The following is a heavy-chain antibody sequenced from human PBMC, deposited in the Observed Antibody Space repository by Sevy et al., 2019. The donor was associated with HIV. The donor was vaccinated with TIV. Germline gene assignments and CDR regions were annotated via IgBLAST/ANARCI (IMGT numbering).Heavy chain of an antibody. J-gene: IGHJ4*02. Sequence: GGSLRLSCAASGFTFSSYAMSWVRQAPGKGLEWVSPISGTGSITYYADSVRGRFTISRDNSNNILYLQMNSLRAEDTAEYFCAKGSHNTGWFPDYWGQGTLVTVSS. CDR1: GFTFSSYA. D-gene: IGHD6-19*01. CDR3: AKGSHNTGWFPDY. V-gene: IGHV3-23*01. CDR2: ISGTGSIT.